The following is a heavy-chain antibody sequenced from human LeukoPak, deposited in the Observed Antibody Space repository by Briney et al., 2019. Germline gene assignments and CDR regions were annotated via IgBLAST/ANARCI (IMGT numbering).Heavy chain of an antibody. J-gene: IGHJ5*02. CDR3: ARRESWYWSSYWFDP. Sequence: ASVKVSCKASGYTFTSYGISWVRQAPGQGLEWMGWISAYNGNTNYAQKLQGRVTMTTDTSTSTAYMELSSLRSEDTAVYYCARRESWYWSSYWFDPWGQGTLVTVSS. CDR2: ISAYNGNT. CDR1: GYTFTSYG. D-gene: IGHD6-13*01. V-gene: IGHV1-18*01.